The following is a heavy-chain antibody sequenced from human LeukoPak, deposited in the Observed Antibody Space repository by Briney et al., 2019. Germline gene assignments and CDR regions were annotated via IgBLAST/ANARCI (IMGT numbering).Heavy chain of an antibody. CDR1: GFTFSSYS. Sequence: GGSLRLSCAASGFTFSSYSMNWVRQAPGKGLEWVSSISSSSSYIYYADSVKGRFTISRDNAKNSLYLQMNSLRAEDTAVYYCARAHFTVTTERDDYWGQGTLVTVSS. CDR2: ISSSSSYI. CDR3: ARAHFTVTTERDDY. J-gene: IGHJ4*02. D-gene: IGHD4-17*01. V-gene: IGHV3-21*01.